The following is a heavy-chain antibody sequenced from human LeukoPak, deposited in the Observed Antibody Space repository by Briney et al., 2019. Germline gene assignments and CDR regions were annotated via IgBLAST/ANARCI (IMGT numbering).Heavy chain of an antibody. CDR1: GFTFSSYS. J-gene: IGHJ4*02. V-gene: IGHV3-21*01. D-gene: IGHD2-2*01. Sequence: PGGSLRLSCAASGFTFSSYSMTWVRQAPGKGLEWVSSISSSSYIYYADSVKGRFTISRDNAKNSLYLQMNSLRAEDTAVYYCATSLYCSSTSCYDFDYWGQGTLVTVSS. CDR3: ATSLYCSSTSCYDFDY. CDR2: ISSSSYI.